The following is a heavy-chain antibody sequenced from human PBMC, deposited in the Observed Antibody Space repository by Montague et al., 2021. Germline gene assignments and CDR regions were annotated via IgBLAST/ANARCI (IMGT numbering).Heavy chain of an antibody. Sequence: SLRLSCAASGFTFSSYWMYWVRQAPGKGLVWVSPIKTDGSSTNYADSVKGRFTISRDNAKNTLYLQMNSLRVEDTAVYYCARSYDSWGQGALVTVSS. V-gene: IGHV3-74*01. CDR2: IKTDGSST. J-gene: IGHJ4*02. CDR1: GFTFSSYW. D-gene: IGHD3-10*01. CDR3: ARSYDS.